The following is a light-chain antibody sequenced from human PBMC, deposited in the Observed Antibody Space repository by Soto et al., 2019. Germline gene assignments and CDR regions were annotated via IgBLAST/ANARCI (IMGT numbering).Light chain of an antibody. CDR2: GAS. Sequence: IVLTQSAGTLSLSPGERATLSCRASRSVSSNLAWYQQKPGQAPRLLIYGASTRATGIPARFSGSGSGTEFTLTISSLQSEDFAVYYCQQYDNWPPITFGQGTRLAIK. V-gene: IGKV3-15*01. J-gene: IGKJ5*01. CDR1: RSVSSN. CDR3: QQYDNWPPIT.